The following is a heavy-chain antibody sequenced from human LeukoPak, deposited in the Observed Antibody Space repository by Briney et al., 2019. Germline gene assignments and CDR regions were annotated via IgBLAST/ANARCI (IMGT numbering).Heavy chain of an antibody. CDR2: ISSSNNI. CDR3: ASPYPSGWYFY. J-gene: IGHJ4*02. V-gene: IGHV3-69-1*01. Sequence: PGGSLRLSCAVSGFRFSDYSMNWVRQAPGKGLEWVSYISSSNNIYYADSVKGRFTISRDNAKNSLYLQMNSLRAEDTAVYYCASPYPSGWYFYWGQGTLVTVSS. CDR1: GFRFSDYS. D-gene: IGHD6-19*01.